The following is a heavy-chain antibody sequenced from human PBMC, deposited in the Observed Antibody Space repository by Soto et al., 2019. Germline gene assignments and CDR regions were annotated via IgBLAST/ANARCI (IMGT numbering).Heavy chain of an antibody. CDR3: AKEPKVPLRRIQLWPRYYFDY. CDR1: GFTFSSYA. D-gene: IGHD5-18*01. J-gene: IGHJ4*02. CDR2: ISGSGCST. Sequence: GGSLRLSCAASGFTFSSYAMSWVRQAPGKGLEWVSAISGSGCSTYYADSVKGRFTISRDNSKNTLYLQMNSLRAEDTAVYYCAKEPKVPLRRIQLWPRYYFDYWGQGTLVTVSS. V-gene: IGHV3-23*01.